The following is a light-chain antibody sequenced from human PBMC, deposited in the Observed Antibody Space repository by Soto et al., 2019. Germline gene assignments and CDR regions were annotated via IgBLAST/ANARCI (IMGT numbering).Light chain of an antibody. J-gene: IGKJ1*01. CDR2: GAS. Sequence: EIVMTQSPATLSVSPGERATLSCRASQSINSNLAWYQQKPGQTPRLLIYGASTRATGIPARFSGSGSGTDFTISISILQYDDFAVYYYQQYNNWWTFGQGTKVEIK. CDR1: QSINSN. V-gene: IGKV3-15*01. CDR3: QQYNNWWT.